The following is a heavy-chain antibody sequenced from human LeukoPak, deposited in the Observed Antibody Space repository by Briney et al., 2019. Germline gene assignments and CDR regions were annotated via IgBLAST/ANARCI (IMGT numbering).Heavy chain of an antibody. V-gene: IGHV3-30-3*01. D-gene: IGHD6-19*01. CDR2: ISYDGTNK. CDR3: ARDEYSSGWYRNFDY. J-gene: IGHJ4*02. CDR1: GFTFSTYA. Sequence: GGSLRLSCTASGFTFSTYAMHWVRQAPGKGLEWVAVISYDGTNKYYADSMKGRFTISRDNSKNTLYLQMNSLRAEDTAVYYCARDEYSSGWYRNFDYWGQGTLVTVSS.